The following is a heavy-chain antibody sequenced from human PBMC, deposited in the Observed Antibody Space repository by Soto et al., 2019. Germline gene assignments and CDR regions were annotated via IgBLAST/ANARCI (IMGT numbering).Heavy chain of an antibody. J-gene: IGHJ4*02. Sequence: SETLSLTCAVYGGSFSGYYWSWIRQPPGKGLEWIGEINHSGSTNYNPSLKSRVTISVDTSKDQFSLKLSSVTAADTAVYYCARRGGVMWGQGTLVTVSS. CDR2: INHSGST. CDR3: ARRGGVM. D-gene: IGHD3-16*01. CDR1: GGSFSGYY. V-gene: IGHV4-34*01.